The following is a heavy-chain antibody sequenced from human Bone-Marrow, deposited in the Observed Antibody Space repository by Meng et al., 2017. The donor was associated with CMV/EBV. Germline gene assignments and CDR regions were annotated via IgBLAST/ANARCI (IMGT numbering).Heavy chain of an antibody. CDR3: AKGFKSAAAGTLFDY. J-gene: IGHJ4*02. Sequence: SLKISCAHSRFTFNDYYMSCIRQAPGKGLEWVSYISSSGSTIYYADSVKGRFTISRDNAKNSLYLQMNSLRAEDTAVYYCAKGFKSAAAGTLFDYWGQGTLVTVSS. D-gene: IGHD6-13*01. CDR2: ISSSGSTI. V-gene: IGHV3-11*01. CDR1: RFTFNDYY.